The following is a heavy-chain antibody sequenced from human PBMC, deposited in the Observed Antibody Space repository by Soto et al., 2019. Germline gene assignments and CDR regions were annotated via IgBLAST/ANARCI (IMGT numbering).Heavy chain of an antibody. CDR3: ARCSNRLGGMAV. D-gene: IGHD6-13*01. J-gene: IGHJ6*02. Sequence: GGSLRLSCAASGFTLSSYSMNCVRQAPGKGLEWVSSISSSSSYIYYADSVKGRFTISRDNAKNSLYLQMNSLRAEDTDVYYCARCSNRLGGMAVPGQGTTVTVS. CDR2: ISSSSSYI. CDR1: GFTLSSYS. V-gene: IGHV3-21*01.